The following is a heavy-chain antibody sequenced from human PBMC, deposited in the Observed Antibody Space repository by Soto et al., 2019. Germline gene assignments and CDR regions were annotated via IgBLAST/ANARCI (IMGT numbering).Heavy chain of an antibody. Sequence: PGGSLRLSCAASGFTFSSYSMNWVRQAPGKGMEWVSKIDSDGIMTDYADSVKGRFTISRDNAKNSLYLQMNSLRAEDTAVYHCASLSAPVDYWGQGTLVTVSS. CDR1: GFTFSSYS. CDR3: ASLSAPVDY. J-gene: IGHJ4*01. CDR2: IDSDGIMT. V-gene: IGHV3-74*01. D-gene: IGHD2-2*01.